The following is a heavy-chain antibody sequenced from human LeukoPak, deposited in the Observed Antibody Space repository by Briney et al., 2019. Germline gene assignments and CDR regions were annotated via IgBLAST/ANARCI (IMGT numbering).Heavy chain of an antibody. CDR3: ARDLYGGTSATFDY. J-gene: IGHJ4*02. CDR1: GYSFIGYY. D-gene: IGHD4-23*01. CDR2: INPNSGGT. Sequence: ASVKVSCKTSGYSFIGYYIHWVRQAPGQGLEWMGWINPNSGGTNYAQKFQGWVTMTRDTSISSAYMELSRLRSDDRAVYYCARDLYGGTSATFDYWGQGTLVTVSS. V-gene: IGHV1-2*04.